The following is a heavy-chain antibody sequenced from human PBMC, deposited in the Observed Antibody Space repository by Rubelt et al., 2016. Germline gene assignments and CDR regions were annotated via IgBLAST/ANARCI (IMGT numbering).Heavy chain of an antibody. V-gene: IGHV4-59*11. J-gene: IGHJ4*02. Sequence: QVQLQESGPGLVKPSETLSLTCTVSGGSISSHYWSWIRQPPGKGLEWIGYIYYSGSTNYSPSLKSRVTISVDTSKNQFSLKLSSVTAADTAVYYCARAVAGTDFDYWGQGTLVTVSS. CDR3: ARAVAGTDFDY. D-gene: IGHD6-19*01. CDR1: GGSISSHY. CDR2: IYYSGST.